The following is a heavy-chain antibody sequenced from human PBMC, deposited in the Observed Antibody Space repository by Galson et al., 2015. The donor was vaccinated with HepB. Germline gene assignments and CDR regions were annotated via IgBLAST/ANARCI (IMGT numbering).Heavy chain of an antibody. D-gene: IGHD6-6*01. V-gene: IGHV4-31*03. CDR1: GASISSGGCY. Sequence: TLSLTCTASGASISSGGCYWSWIRQHPGKGLEWIGYIYYTGSTYYNPSLKSRVIISLDASKNQFSLRLSSVTVADTAVYYCARDIAEQLPGYYQYYMDVWGKGTTVTVSS. J-gene: IGHJ6*03. CDR3: ARDIAEQLPGYYQYYMDV. CDR2: IYYTGST.